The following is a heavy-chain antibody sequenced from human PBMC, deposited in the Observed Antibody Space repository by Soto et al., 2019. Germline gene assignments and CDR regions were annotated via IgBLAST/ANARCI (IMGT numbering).Heavy chain of an antibody. CDR2: INPNSGGT. Sequence: QVQLVQSGAEVKKPGASVKVSCKASGYTFTGHYIYWVRQGPGRGLEWMGWINPNSGGTNYAQKLQGRVTMTRDTSIRTAYMELSRLRDDDTAVYYCERDGSGYGGIYYHGMDVGGQWATVTVS. J-gene: IGHJ6*02. CDR3: ERDGSGYGGIYYHGMDV. D-gene: IGHD5-12*01. V-gene: IGHV1-2*02. CDR1: GYTFTGHY.